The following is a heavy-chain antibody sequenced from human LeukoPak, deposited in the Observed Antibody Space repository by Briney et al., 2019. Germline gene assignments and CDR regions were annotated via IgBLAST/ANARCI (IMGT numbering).Heavy chain of an antibody. Sequence: SETLSLTCTVSGGPISSSSYYCGWIRQPPGKVLEWLWSLYYSGRTHYNPSVKSRVTISVDTSKDQFSLELPSVTAPDTAVYYCARLQGGSEAQMDGWGQGTTVIVSS. D-gene: IGHD6-25*01. V-gene: IGHV4-39*01. CDR2: LYYSGRT. CDR3: ARLQGGSEAQMDG. J-gene: IGHJ6*02. CDR1: GGPISSSSYY.